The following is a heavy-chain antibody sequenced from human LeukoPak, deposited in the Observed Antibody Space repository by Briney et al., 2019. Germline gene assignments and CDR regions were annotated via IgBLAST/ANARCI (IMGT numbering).Heavy chain of an antibody. CDR1: GGSFSSDNYY. CDR2: FHTGGSA. D-gene: IGHD3-22*01. V-gene: IGHV4-61*02. CDR3: ARGEYYDDSGYYFRYFDS. J-gene: IGHJ4*02. Sequence: SETLSLTCSVSGGSFSSDNYYWTWLRQPPGKGREGFGRFHTGGSANYNPLLKSRVTMSVDTSKNQFSLRLNSVTAADTAIYYCARGEYYDDSGYYFRYFDSWGQGTLVTVSS.